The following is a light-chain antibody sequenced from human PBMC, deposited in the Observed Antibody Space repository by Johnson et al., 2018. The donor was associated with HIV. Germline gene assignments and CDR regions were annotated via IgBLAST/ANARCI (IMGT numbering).Light chain of an antibody. Sequence: QSVLTQPPSVSAAPGQKVTISCSGSSSNIGNNYVSWYQQLPGTAPKLLIYDNNKRPSGIPDRFSGSKSGTSATLGITGLQTGDEADDSCGTWDSSLSAGPYVFGTGTKVTVL. CDR2: DNN. CDR1: SSNIGNNY. CDR3: GTWDSSLSAGPYV. J-gene: IGLJ1*01. V-gene: IGLV1-51*01.